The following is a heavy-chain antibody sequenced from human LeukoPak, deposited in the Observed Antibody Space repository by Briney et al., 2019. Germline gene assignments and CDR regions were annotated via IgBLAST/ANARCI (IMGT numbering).Heavy chain of an antibody. CDR1: GFTFSNYA. D-gene: IGHD3-10*01. CDR3: AKSLSGGGYYFEY. V-gene: IGHV3-23*01. J-gene: IGHJ4*02. CDR2: ISDSGGST. Sequence: GGSLRLSCAASGFTFSNYAMTRVRQAPGKGLEWVSGISDSGGSTYYADSVKGRFTISRDNSKNTLCLQMNSLRAEDTAVYYCAKSLSGGGYYFEYWGQGTLVTVSS.